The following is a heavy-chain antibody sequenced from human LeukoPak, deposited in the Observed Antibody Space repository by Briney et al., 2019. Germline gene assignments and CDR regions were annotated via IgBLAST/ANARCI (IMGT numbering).Heavy chain of an antibody. V-gene: IGHV1-2*04. CDR2: INPNSGGT. J-gene: IGHJ4*02. Sequence: ASVKVSCKASGYIFTAYYMHWVRQAPGQGLEWMGWINPNSGGTNYAQKFQGWVTMTRDTSISTAYMELSRLRSDDTAVYYCARGGGYEKRYYFDYWGQGTLVTVSS. CDR3: ARGGGYEKRYYFDY. D-gene: IGHD3-22*01. CDR1: GYIFTAYY.